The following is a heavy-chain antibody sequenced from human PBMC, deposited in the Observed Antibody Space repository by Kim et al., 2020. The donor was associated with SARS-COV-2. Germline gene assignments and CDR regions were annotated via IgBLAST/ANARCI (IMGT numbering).Heavy chain of an antibody. CDR3: AKVTTACCYSAMDV. CDR2: MSANGGNT. D-gene: IGHD2-15*01. J-gene: IGHJ6*02. V-gene: IGHV3-23*01. Sequence: GGSLRLSCAASGFTFSTYAMSWVRQAPGKGLEWVSCMSANGGNTYYADSVKGRFYISGDDTQNTLYLQVNSLRGEDTAVYYCAKVTTACCYSAMDVWDQRTAVTVSS. CDR1: GFTFSTYA.